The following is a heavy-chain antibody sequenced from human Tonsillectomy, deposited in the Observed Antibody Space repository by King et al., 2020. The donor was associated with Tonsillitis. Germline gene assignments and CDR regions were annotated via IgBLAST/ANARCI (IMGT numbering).Heavy chain of an antibody. CDR2: IYYSGRT. V-gene: IGHV4-31*03. CDR3: ARGRLHDYGDYEGTWGYYFDY. J-gene: IGHJ4*02. Sequence: QLQESGPGLVKPSQTLSLTCTVSGGSISSGGYYWSWIRQHPGKGLEWIGYIYYSGRTYYNPSLKSRVTISVDTSKNQFSLKLSSVTAAETAVYYCARGRLHDYGDYEGTWGYYFDYWGQGTLVTVSS. CDR1: GGSISSGGYY. D-gene: IGHD4-17*01.